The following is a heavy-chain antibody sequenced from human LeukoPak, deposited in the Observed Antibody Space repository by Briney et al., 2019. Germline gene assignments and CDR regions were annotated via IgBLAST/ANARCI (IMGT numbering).Heavy chain of an antibody. V-gene: IGHV3-23*01. CDR2: ISGSGGST. CDR3: AKVVLPAAITFPFGY. D-gene: IGHD2-2*02. CDR1: GFTFSSYA. J-gene: IGHJ4*02. Sequence: GGSLRLSCAASGFTFSSYAMSWVRQAPGKGLERVAAISGSGGSTYYADSVKGRFTISRDNSKNTLYLQMNSLRAEDTAVYYCAKVVLPAAITFPFGYWGQGTLVTVSS.